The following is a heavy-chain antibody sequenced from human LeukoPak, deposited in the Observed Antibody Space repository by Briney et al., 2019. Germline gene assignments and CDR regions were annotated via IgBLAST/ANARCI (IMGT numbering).Heavy chain of an antibody. J-gene: IGHJ4*02. D-gene: IGHD3-22*01. Sequence: GGSLRLSCAASGFTFSSYAMSWVRQAPGKGLEWVSAISGSGGSTYYADSVKGRFTISRDNSKNTLYLQMNSLRAEDTAVYYCAKDIGEYYYDSSGCDYWGQGTLVTVSS. CDR2: ISGSGGST. V-gene: IGHV3-23*01. CDR1: GFTFSSYA. CDR3: AKDIGEYYYDSSGCDY.